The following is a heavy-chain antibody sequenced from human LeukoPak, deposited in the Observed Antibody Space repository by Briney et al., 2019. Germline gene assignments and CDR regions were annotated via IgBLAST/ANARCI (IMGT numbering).Heavy chain of an antibody. V-gene: IGHV3-21*01. D-gene: IGHD3-10*01. Sequence: AGGSLRLSCAASGFTFSSYSMNWVRQAPEKGLEWVSSISSSSSYIYYADSVKGRFTISRDNAKNSLYLQMNSLRAEDTAVYYCARVSVVLDAFDIWGQGTMVTVSS. J-gene: IGHJ3*02. CDR3: ARVSVVLDAFDI. CDR1: GFTFSSYS. CDR2: ISSSSSYI.